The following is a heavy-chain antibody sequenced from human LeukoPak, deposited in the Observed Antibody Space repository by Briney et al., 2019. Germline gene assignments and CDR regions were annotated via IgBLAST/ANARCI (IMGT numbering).Heavy chain of an antibody. Sequence: GGSLRLSCAASGFTFSRYSVNWVRQAPGKGLEWVSCISDSSRHIYYADSVKGRFTITRDNAKSSASLQMNSLRVDDTAVYYCARAYTNGDYLDYWGQGTLVTVSS. CDR1: GFTFSRYS. CDR2: ISDSSRHI. CDR3: ARAYTNGDYLDY. D-gene: IGHD4-17*01. V-gene: IGHV3-21*01. J-gene: IGHJ4*02.